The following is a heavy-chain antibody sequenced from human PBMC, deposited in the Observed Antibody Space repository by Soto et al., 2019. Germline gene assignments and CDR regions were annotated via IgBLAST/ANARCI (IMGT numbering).Heavy chain of an antibody. CDR2: ISGSGGST. V-gene: IGHV3-23*01. CDR1: GFTFSSYA. CDR3: AKAPYDFWSGSQGPLYYYGMDV. Sequence: LRLSCAASGFTFSSYAMSWVRQAPGKGLEWVSAISGSGGSTSYADSVKGRFTISRDNSKNTLYLQMNSLRAEDTAVYFCAKAPYDFWSGSQGPLYYYGMDVWGPGTTVTVSS. J-gene: IGHJ6*02. D-gene: IGHD3-3*01.